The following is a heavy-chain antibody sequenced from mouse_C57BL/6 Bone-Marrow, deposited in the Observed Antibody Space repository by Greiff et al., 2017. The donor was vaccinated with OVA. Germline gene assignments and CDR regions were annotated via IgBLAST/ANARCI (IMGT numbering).Heavy chain of an antibody. D-gene: IGHD1-1*01. J-gene: IGHJ4*01. CDR2: IDPSDSYT. Sequence: QVQLQQPGAELVMPGASVKLSCKASGYTFTSYWMHWVKQRPGQGLEWIGEIDPSDSYTNYNQKFKGKSTLTVDKSSSTAYMQLSSLTSEDSAVYYCAREVYSYDSSPYAMDYWGTGTSVTVSS. CDR1: GYTFTSYW. CDR3: AREVYSYDSSPYAMDY. V-gene: IGHV1-69*01.